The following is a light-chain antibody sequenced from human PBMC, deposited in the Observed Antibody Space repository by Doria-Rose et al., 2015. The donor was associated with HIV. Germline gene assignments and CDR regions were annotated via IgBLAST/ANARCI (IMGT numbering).Light chain of an antibody. V-gene: IGKV1-12*01. CDR3: QQAHSFPIT. Sequence: SPSSVSASVGDRVTITCRASQAISNWLTWHQQKPGKAPRALIYTASTLQSGVPSRFSGSGSETDFTLTIGSLQPEDVATYFCQQAHSFPITFGQGTRLEI. CDR1: QAISNW. J-gene: IGKJ5*01. CDR2: TAS.